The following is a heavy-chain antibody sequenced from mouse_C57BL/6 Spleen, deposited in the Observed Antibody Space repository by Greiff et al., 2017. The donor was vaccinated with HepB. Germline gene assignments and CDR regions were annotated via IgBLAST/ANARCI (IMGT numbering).Heavy chain of an antibody. CDR3: ARDHYYYGSSFDY. J-gene: IGHJ2*01. CDR1: GFTFSDYG. CDR2: ISSGSSTI. Sequence: EVMLVESGGGLVKPGGSLKLSCAASGFTFSDYGMHWVRQAPEKGLEWVAYISSGSSTIYYADTVKGRFTISRDNAKNTLFLQMTSLRSEDTAMYYCARDHYYYGSSFDYWGQGTTLTVSS. V-gene: IGHV5-17*01. D-gene: IGHD1-1*01.